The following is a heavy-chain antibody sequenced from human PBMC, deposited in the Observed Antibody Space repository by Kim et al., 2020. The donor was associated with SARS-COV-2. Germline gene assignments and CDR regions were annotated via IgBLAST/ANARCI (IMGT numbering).Heavy chain of an antibody. CDR3: ARGRVVGARGGYYYYGMDV. J-gene: IGHJ6*02. D-gene: IGHD1-26*01. V-gene: IGHV3-74*01. Sequence: GRFPTSRDNAKNTLYLQMKSLRAEDTAVYYCARGRVVGARGGYYYYGMDVWGQGTTVTVSS.